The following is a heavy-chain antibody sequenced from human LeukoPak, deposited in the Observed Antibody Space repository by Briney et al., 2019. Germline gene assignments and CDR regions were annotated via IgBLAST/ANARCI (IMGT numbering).Heavy chain of an antibody. J-gene: IGHJ4*02. Sequence: ASVEVSCKASGYTFTGYYMHWVRQAPGQGLEWMGWINPNSGGTNYAQKFQGRVTMTRDTSISTAYMELSRLRSDDTAVYYCAVMTTVTTYEQDYWGQGTLVTVSS. CDR1: GYTFTGYY. D-gene: IGHD4-17*01. CDR2: INPNSGGT. CDR3: AVMTTVTTYEQDY. V-gene: IGHV1-2*02.